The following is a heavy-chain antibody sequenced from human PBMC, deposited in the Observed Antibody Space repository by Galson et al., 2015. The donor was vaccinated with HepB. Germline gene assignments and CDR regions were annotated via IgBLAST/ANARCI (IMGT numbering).Heavy chain of an antibody. Sequence: SLRLSCAASGFTFSSYGMHWVRQAPGKGLEWVAVISYDGSNKYYADSVKGRFTISRDNSKNTLYLQMNSLRAEDTAVYYCAKGTYYYDSSGHPLDYWGQGTLVTVSS. J-gene: IGHJ4*02. D-gene: IGHD3-22*01. V-gene: IGHV3-30*18. CDR1: GFTFSSYG. CDR3: AKGTYYYDSSGHPLDY. CDR2: ISYDGSNK.